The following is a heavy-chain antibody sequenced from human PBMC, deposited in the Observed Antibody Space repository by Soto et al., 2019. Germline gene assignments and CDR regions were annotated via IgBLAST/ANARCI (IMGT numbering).Heavy chain of an antibody. CDR1: GGTFSSYA. V-gene: IGHV1-69*12. J-gene: IGHJ6*02. CDR3: ARDGGYSYGYDPPTPASYCDGMDV. D-gene: IGHD5-18*01. CDR2: IIPIFGTA. Sequence: QVQLVQSGAEVKKPGSSVKVSCKASGGTFSSYAISWVRQAPGQGLEWMGGIIPIFGTANYAQKFQGRVTITADESRSKAYMEVSSLRFEDTAVYYCARDGGYSYGYDPPTPASYCDGMDVWGQGTTVTVSS.